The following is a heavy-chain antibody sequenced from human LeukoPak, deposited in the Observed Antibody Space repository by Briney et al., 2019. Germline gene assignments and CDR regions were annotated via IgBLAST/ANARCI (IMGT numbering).Heavy chain of an antibody. D-gene: IGHD6-13*01. CDR3: ARGVYIAAAQHGY. CDR2: IYYSGTT. V-gene: IGHV4-59*01. J-gene: IGHJ4*02. CDR1: GGSISSYY. Sequence: SETLSLTCTVSGGSISSYYWSWIRQPPGKGLEWIGYIYYSGTTNYNPSLKSRVTISVDTSKNQFSLKLSSVTAADTAVYYCARGVYIAAAQHGYWGQGTLVSVSS.